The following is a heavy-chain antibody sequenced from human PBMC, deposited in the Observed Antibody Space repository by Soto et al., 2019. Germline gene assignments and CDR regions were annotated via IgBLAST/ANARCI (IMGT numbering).Heavy chain of an antibody. V-gene: IGHV1-2*04. CDR3: ARETQYYDFWSGYWGPDYYYYYGMDV. D-gene: IGHD3-3*01. CDR1: GYTFTGYY. J-gene: IGHJ6*02. Sequence: ASVKVSCKASGYTFTGYYMHWVRQAPGQGPAWMGWINPNSGGTNYAQKFQGWVTMTRDTSISTAYMELSRLRSDDTAAYYCARETQYYDFWSGYWGPDYYYYYGMDVWGQGTTVTVSS. CDR2: INPNSGGT.